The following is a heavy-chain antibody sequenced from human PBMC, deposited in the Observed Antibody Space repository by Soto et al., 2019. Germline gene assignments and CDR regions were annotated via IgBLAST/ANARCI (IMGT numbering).Heavy chain of an antibody. Sequence: GASVKVSCKASGGTFSSYAISWVRQAPGQGLEWMGGIIPIFGTANYAQKFQGRVTITADESTSTAYMELSSLRSEDTAVYYCARDRLDSSGWYFLSDFDYWGQGTLVTVSS. CDR1: GGTFSSYA. D-gene: IGHD6-19*01. V-gene: IGHV1-69*13. CDR2: IIPIFGTA. CDR3: ARDRLDSSGWYFLSDFDY. J-gene: IGHJ4*02.